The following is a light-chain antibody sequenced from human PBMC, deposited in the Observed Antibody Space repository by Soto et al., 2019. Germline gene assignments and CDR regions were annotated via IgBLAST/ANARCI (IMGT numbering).Light chain of an antibody. CDR3: QLYNNWPLYT. J-gene: IGKJ2*01. Sequence: DIVLTQSPVILSVSLGERATLSCRASQSISRNLAWYQQKPGQAPRLLIYGGSTTATDVTTRFCGSGSGTEFTLTINSLQSEDFAIYYCQLYNNWPLYTFGQGTKLEIK. CDR2: GGS. V-gene: IGKV3-15*01. CDR1: QSISRN.